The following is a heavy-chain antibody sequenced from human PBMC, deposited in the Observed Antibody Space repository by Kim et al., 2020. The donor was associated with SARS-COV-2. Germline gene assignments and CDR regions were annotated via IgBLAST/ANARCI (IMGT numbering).Heavy chain of an antibody. CDR3: ARDYDSSGYSPGY. CDR1: GGSITSGEYY. Sequence: SETLSLTCTVSGGSITSGEYYWSWIRQPPGKGLEWIGYIYNRGSTYYNPSLKSRVIISVDTSKNQFSLKLNYVTAADTAVYYCARDYDSSGYSPGYWGQGTLVTVSS. J-gene: IGHJ4*02. V-gene: IGHV4-30-4*01. CDR2: IYNRGST. D-gene: IGHD3-22*01.